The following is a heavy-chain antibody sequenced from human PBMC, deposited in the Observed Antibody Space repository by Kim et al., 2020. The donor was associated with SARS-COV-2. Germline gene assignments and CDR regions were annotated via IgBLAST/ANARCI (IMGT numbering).Heavy chain of an antibody. CDR1: GYTFTSYG. Sequence: ASVKVSCKASGYTFTSYGISWVRQAPGQGLEWMGWISAYNGNTNYAQKLQGRVTMTTDTSTSTAYMELRSLRSDDTAVYYCARVFGTRFRYYYYGMDVWGQGTTVTISS. J-gene: IGHJ6*02. V-gene: IGHV1-18*01. CDR3: ARVFGTRFRYYYYGMDV. CDR2: ISAYNGNT. D-gene: IGHD1-7*01.